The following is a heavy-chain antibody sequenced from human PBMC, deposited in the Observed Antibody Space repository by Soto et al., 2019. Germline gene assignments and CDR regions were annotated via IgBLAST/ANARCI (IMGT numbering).Heavy chain of an antibody. J-gene: IGHJ5*02. CDR1: GGSISSGGYY. D-gene: IGHD3-16*02. V-gene: IGHV4-31*03. Sequence: QVQLQESGPGLVKPSQTLSLTCTVSGGSISSGGYYWSWIRQHPGKGLEWIGYIYYSGRTYYNPSLKSRVTIAVDTSKNQFSLKLSSVTAADTAVYYCARDNYVWGSYRSHWFDPWGQGTLVTVSS. CDR3: ARDNYVWGSYRSHWFDP. CDR2: IYYSGRT.